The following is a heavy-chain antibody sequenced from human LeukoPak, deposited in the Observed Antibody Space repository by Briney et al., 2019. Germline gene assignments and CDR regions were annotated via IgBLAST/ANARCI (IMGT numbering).Heavy chain of an antibody. CDR3: ARLNGGSYYGLVDY. CDR1: GGSISSYY. J-gene: IGHJ4*02. D-gene: IGHD1-26*01. V-gene: IGHV4-59*01. Sequence: SETLSLTCTVSGGSISSYYWSWIRQPPGKGLEWIGYIYYSGSTNYNPSLKSRVTISVDTSKNQFSLKLSSVTAADTAVYYCARLNGGSYYGLVDYWGQGTLVTVSS. CDR2: IYYSGST.